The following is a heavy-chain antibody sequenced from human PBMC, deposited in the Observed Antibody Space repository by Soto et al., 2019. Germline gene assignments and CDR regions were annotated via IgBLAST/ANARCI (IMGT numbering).Heavy chain of an antibody. CDR2: INPGGGRT. V-gene: IGHV1-46*01. CDR1: GYAFTRYY. J-gene: IGHJ4*02. D-gene: IGHD2-21*02. CDR3: ARGPSCGGDCYLFDY. Sequence: GGSVKGYCRASGYAFTRYYIHLVREAPGQGLEWVAMINPGGGRTKNAQMFQGRVTLTRDTSAGTVDMELSSLTSDDTAVYYCARGPSCGGDCYLFDYWGQGSLVTGSS.